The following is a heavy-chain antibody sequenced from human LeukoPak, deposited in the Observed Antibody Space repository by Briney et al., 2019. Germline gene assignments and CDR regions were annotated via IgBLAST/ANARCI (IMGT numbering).Heavy chain of an antibody. J-gene: IGHJ4*02. CDR3: AKDDSSYDSSGYYPPLK. CDR2: ISYDGSNK. V-gene: IGHV3-30-3*01. Sequence: GGSLRLSCAASGFTFSSYAMHWVRQAPGKGLEWVAVISYDGSNKYYADSVKGRFTISRDNSKNTLFLQMDSLRAEDTAVYYCAKDDSSYDSSGYYPPLKWGQGTLVTVSS. CDR1: GFTFSSYA. D-gene: IGHD3-22*01.